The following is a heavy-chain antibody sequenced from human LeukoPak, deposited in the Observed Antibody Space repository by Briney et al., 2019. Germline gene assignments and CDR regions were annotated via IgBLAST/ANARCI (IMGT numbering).Heavy chain of an antibody. CDR3: ARDAFDI. CDR2: ISGSGRVT. V-gene: IGHV3-23*01. CDR1: GFTLSDYA. Sequence: GGSLRLSCAASGFTLSDYALSWVRQAPGKGLEWVSAISGSGRVTDYADSVKGRFTISRDNSRDTLYLQMNSLRAEDTAVYYCARDAFDIWGQGTMVTVSS. J-gene: IGHJ3*02.